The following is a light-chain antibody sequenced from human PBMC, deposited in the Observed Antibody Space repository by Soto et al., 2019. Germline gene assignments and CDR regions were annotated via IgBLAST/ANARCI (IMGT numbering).Light chain of an antibody. CDR2: GAS. CDR3: QQYNNWPSWT. V-gene: IGKV3-15*01. Sequence: EIVVTQSPATLSVSPGERATLSCRASQSVNTNFVWYQQKPGQAPRLLIYGASTRATGIPARFSGSGSGTEFTLTISSLQSEDFAVYYCQQYNNWPSWTFGQGTKVEVK. J-gene: IGKJ1*01. CDR1: QSVNTN.